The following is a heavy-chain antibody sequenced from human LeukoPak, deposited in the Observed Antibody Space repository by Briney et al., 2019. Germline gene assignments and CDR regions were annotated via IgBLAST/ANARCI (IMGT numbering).Heavy chain of an antibody. J-gene: IGHJ4*02. CDR2: ISSSGSTI. Sequence: GGSLRLSCAASGFTFSSYEMNWVRQAPGKGLGWVSYISSSGSTIYYADSVKGRFTISRDNAKNSLYLQMNSLRDEDTAVYYCAGSNPAAPNDFDYWGQGTLVTVSS. V-gene: IGHV3-48*03. CDR1: GFTFSSYE. CDR3: AGSNPAAPNDFDY.